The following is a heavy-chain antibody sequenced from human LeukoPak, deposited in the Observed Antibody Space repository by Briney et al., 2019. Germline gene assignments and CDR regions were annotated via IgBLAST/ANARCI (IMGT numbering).Heavy chain of an antibody. CDR3: ASSPGRWLQPRGDY. CDR2: IYYSGST. CDR1: GGSISSYY. D-gene: IGHD5-24*01. Sequence: PSETLSLTCTVSGGSISSYYWSWIRQPPGKGLEWIGYIYYSGSTSYNPSLKSRVTISVDTSKNQFSLKLSSVTAADTAVYYCASSPGRWLQPRGDYWGQGTLVTVSS. J-gene: IGHJ4*02. V-gene: IGHV4-59*12.